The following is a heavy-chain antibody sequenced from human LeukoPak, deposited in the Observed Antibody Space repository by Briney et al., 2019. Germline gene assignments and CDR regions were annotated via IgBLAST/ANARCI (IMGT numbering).Heavy chain of an antibody. D-gene: IGHD5-18*01. V-gene: IGHV3-21*01. CDR3: ARDRPVDTAMAYYYYGMDV. J-gene: IGHJ6*02. CDR1: GFTFSNYS. Sequence: GGSLRLSCAASGFTFSNYSMNWVRQAPGKGLGWVSSISSSSSYIYYADSVKGRFTISRDNAKNSLYLQMNSLRAEDTAVYYCARDRPVDTAMAYYYYGMDVWGQGTTVTVSS. CDR2: ISSSSSYI.